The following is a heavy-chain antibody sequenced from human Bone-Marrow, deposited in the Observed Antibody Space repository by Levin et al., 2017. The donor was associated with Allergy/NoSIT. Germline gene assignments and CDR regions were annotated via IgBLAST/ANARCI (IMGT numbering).Heavy chain of an antibody. Sequence: ASVKVSCKASGYSFTSYGITWVRQAPGQGLEWMGWISPYNGDTNYAQKLQGRATMTTDTSTSTAYMELSSLRSDDTAVDYCARKQQQMPYDSWGEGTLVTVSS. V-gene: IGHV1-18*01. CDR1: GYSFTSYG. J-gene: IGHJ4*02. CDR3: ARKQQQMPYDS. D-gene: IGHD6-13*01. CDR2: ISPYNGDT.